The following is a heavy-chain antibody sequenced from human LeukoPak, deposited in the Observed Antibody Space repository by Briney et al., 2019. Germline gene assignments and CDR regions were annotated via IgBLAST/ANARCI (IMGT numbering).Heavy chain of an antibody. CDR2: FDPEDGET. CDR1: GYTLTELS. CDR3: ATGPYCSSTSCYDGDY. D-gene: IGHD2-2*01. J-gene: IGHJ4*02. Sequence: ASVKVSCKVSGYTLTELSMHWVRQAPGKGIEWMGGFDPEDGETIYAQKFQGRVTMTEDTSTDTAYMELSSLRSEDTAVYYCATGPYCSSTSCYDGDYWGQGTLVTVSS. V-gene: IGHV1-24*01.